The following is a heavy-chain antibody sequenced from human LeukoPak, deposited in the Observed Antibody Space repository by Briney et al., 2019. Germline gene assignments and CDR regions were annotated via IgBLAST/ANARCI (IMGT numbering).Heavy chain of an antibody. CDR1: GFTFSSYS. Sequence: PGGSLRLSCAASGFTFSSYSMNWVRQAPGKGLEWVSSISSSSSYIYYADSVKGRFTISRDNAKNSLYLQTNSLRAEDTAVYYCALGKNFGYHYFDFWGQGALVTVSS. J-gene: IGHJ4*02. V-gene: IGHV3-21*01. CDR2: ISSSSSYI. CDR3: ALGKNFGYHYFDF. D-gene: IGHD2-2*03.